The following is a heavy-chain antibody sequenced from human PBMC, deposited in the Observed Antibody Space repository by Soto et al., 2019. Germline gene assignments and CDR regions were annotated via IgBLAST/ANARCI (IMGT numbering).Heavy chain of an antibody. J-gene: IGHJ4*02. D-gene: IGHD3-16*01. CDR2: IKSDGSST. CDR3: AQLGLMTFSHKHYFNH. V-gene: IGHV3-23*01. CDR1: GFSFDNYG. Sequence: EVQLLESGEDLVQPGGSLRLSCVGSGFSFDNYGMNWVRQAPGKGLEWVSAIKSDGSSTYYAASVKDRFTISRDNSKNTLYLQLNSLRAEDTAVYYCAQLGLMTFSHKHYFNHWGRGTLVTVSS.